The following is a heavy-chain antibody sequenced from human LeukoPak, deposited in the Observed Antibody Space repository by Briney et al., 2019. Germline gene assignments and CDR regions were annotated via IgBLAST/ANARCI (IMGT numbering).Heavy chain of an antibody. J-gene: IGHJ4*02. CDR2: INHSGST. Sequence: SETLSLTCAVYGGSFSGNYWTWIRQPPGKGLEWIGKINHSGSTNYNPSLKSRVTISVDTSKNQFSLKLSSVTAADTAVYYCARVRDYAVTMGYWGQGTLVTVSS. V-gene: IGHV4-34*01. CDR1: GGSFSGNY. CDR3: ARVRDYAVTMGY. D-gene: IGHD4-17*01.